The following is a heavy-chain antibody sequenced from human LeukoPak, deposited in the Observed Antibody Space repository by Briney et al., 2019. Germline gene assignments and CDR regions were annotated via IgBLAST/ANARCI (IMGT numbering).Heavy chain of an antibody. CDR1: GYTFTIYG. CDR3: AREWSTAYYYYGMDV. J-gene: IGHJ6*02. Sequence: ASVKVSFTSSGYTFTIYGISWVRQAPGQGLEWMGWISAYNGNTNYAQKLQGRVTMTTDTSTSTAYMELRSLRSDDTAVYYCAREWSTAYYYYGMDVWGQGTTVTVSS. D-gene: IGHD2-15*01. CDR2: ISAYNGNT. V-gene: IGHV1-18*01.